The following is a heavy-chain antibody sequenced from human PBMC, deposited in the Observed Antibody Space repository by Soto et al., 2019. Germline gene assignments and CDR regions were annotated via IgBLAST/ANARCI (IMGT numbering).Heavy chain of an antibody. J-gene: IGHJ4*02. Sequence: SVKVSCKVSGGTFSSYAISWVRQAPGQGLEWMGGIIPIFGTANYAQKFQGRVTITADESTSTAYMELSSLRSEDTAVYYCATQNYDSSGYFDYWGQGTLVTVSS. CDR1: GGTFSSYA. D-gene: IGHD3-22*01. V-gene: IGHV1-69*13. CDR2: IIPIFGTA. CDR3: ATQNYDSSGYFDY.